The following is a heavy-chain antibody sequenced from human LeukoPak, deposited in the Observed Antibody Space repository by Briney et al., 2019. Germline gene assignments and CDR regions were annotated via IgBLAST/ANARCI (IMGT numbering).Heavy chain of an antibody. CDR2: ISGSGGSI. V-gene: IGHV3-23*01. J-gene: IGHJ6*03. D-gene: IGHD3-3*01. CDR3: AKELHDFTDYYMDV. Sequence: GGSPRLSCAASGFTFRNYVMTWVRQAPGKGLEWVSGISGSGGSIYYADSVKGRFTISRDNSKNTLYLQMNSLRAEDTAIYYCAKELHDFTDYYMDVWGKGTTVTVSS. CDR1: GFTFRNYV.